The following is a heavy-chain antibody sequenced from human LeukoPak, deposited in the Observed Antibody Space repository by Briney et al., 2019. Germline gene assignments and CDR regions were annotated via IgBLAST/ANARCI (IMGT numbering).Heavy chain of an antibody. CDR2: IIPIFGTA. CDR3: AVRYCSSTSCYSNDAFDI. V-gene: IGHV1-69*06. CDR1: GGTFSSYA. J-gene: IGHJ3*02. Sequence: GASVTVSCKASGGTFSSYAISWVRQAPGQGLEWMGGIIPIFGTANYAQKFQGRVTITADKSTSTAYMELSSLRSEDTAVYYCAVRYCSSTSCYSNDAFDIWGQGTMVTVSS. D-gene: IGHD2-2*01.